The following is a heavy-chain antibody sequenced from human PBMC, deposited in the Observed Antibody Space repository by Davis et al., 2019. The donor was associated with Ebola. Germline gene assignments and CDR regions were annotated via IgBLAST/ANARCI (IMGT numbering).Heavy chain of an antibody. CDR2: IFHSGST. CDR3: ARSGSYGMDV. CDR1: GGSISSGGYY. J-gene: IGHJ6*04. D-gene: IGHD3-10*01. V-gene: IGHV4-31*09. Sequence: PSETLSLTCTVSGGSISSGGYYWSWIRQHPGKGLEWIGEIFHSGSTNYNPSLKSRVTISVDKSKNQFSLKLSSVTAADTAVYYCARSGSYGMDVWGKGTTVTVSS.